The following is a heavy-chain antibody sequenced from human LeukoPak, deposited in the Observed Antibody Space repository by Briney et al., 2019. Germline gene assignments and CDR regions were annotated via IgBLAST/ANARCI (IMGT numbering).Heavy chain of an antibody. V-gene: IGHV3-48*03. D-gene: IGHD3-22*01. CDR1: GFTFSSYE. J-gene: IGHJ5*02. CDR3: ARDYPLTYYYDSSGYSPSGGWFDP. CDR2: ISSSGSTI. Sequence: PGGSLILSCAASGFTFSSYEMNWVRQAPGKGLEWVSYISSSGSTIYYADSVKGRFTISRDNAKNSLYLQMNSLRAEDTAVYYCARDYPLTYYYDSSGYSPSGGWFDPWGQGTLVTVSS.